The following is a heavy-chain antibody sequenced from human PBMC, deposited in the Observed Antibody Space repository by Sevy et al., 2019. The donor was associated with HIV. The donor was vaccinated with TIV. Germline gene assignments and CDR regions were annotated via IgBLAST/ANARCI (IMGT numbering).Heavy chain of an antibody. J-gene: IGHJ4*02. CDR3: GRERDENSSGWSVPFDN. D-gene: IGHD6-19*01. CDR2: IWYDGSKK. V-gene: IGHV3-33*01. Sequence: GGFLRLSCATSGFSFSTYGMHWVRQAPGKGLEWVAGIWYDGSKKRYADSVKGRFTISRDNSKNTTYLQMNSLRVEDTALFYRGRERDENSSGWSVPFDNWGQGTLVTVSS. CDR1: GFSFSTYG.